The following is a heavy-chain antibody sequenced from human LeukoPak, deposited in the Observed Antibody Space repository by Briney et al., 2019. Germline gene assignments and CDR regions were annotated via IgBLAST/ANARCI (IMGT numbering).Heavy chain of an antibody. D-gene: IGHD3-3*01. V-gene: IGHV3-33*06. CDR2: IWYDGSNK. J-gene: IGHJ4*02. CDR1: GFTFSSYG. CDR3: AKESQGYDFWSGYYRRPTGNYFDY. Sequence: GGSLRLSCAASGFTFSSYGMHWVRQAPGKGLEWVAVIWYDGSNKYYADSVKGRFTISRDNSKNTLYLQMNSLRAEDTAVYYCAKESQGYDFWSGYYRRPTGNYFDYWGQGTLVTVSS.